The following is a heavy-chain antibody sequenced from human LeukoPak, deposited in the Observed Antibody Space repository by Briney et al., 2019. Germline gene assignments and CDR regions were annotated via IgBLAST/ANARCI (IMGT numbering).Heavy chain of an antibody. CDR1: GGSINNYY. CDR2: IYYSGST. Sequence: SETLSLTCTVSGGSINNYYWSWIRQPPGKGLEWIGSIYYSGSTYYNPSLKSRVTISVDTSKNQFSLKLSSVTAADTAVYYCASPVGATKGYWGQGTLVTVSS. J-gene: IGHJ4*02. D-gene: IGHD1-26*01. V-gene: IGHV4-59*05. CDR3: ASPVGATKGY.